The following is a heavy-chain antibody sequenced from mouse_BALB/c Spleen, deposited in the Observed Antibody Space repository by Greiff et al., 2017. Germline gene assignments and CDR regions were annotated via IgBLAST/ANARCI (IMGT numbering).Heavy chain of an antibody. V-gene: IGHV2-9*02. CDR3: AREAIEYGNFGEMDY. J-gene: IGHJ4*01. Sequence: QVQLKESGPGLVAPSQSLSITCTVSGFSLTSYGVHWVRQPPGKGLEWLGVIWAGGSTNYNSAIMSRLSISKDNSKSQVFLKMNSLQTDDTAMYYCAREAIEYGNFGEMDYWGQGTSVTGSS. D-gene: IGHD2-10*02. CDR2: IWAGGST. CDR1: GFSLTSYG.